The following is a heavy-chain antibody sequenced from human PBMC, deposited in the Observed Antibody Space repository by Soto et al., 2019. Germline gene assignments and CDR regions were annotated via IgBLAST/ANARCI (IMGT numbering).Heavy chain of an antibody. Sequence: GGSLRLSCAASALTVSSNYMAWVRQAPGKGLEWVSLIYSGGSTYSADSVKDRFTISRDNSRNTLYLQMTSLRAEDTAVYYCARVPNWNRVYFDSWGQGTLVTVSS. CDR1: ALTVSSNY. D-gene: IGHD1-1*01. V-gene: IGHV3-66*01. J-gene: IGHJ4*02. CDR2: IYSGGST. CDR3: ARVPNWNRVYFDS.